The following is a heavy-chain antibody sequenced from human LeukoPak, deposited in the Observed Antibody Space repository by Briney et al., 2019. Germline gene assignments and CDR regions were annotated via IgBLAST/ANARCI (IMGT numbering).Heavy chain of an antibody. V-gene: IGHV4-59*01. Sequence: PSETLSLTCTLSGGSISSYYWSWIRQPPGKGLQWIGYIYYSGSTNYNPSLKSRVTISVDTSKNQFSLKLSSVTAADTAVYYCAGSIAARHYFDYWGQGTLVTFSS. CDR3: AGSIAARHYFDY. D-gene: IGHD6-6*01. CDR2: IYYSGST. CDR1: GGSISSYY. J-gene: IGHJ4*02.